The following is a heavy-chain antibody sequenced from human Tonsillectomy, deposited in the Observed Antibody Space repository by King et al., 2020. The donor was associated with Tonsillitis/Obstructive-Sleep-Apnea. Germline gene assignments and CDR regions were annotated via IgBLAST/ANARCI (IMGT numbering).Heavy chain of an antibody. CDR2: IDGTGNHI. Sequence: VQLVESGGGLVKPGGSLRLSCAASGFAFHYYTLEWGRQAPGKGLEWVSSIDGTGNHIYYADSVKGRFTVSRDNTKNALYLQMTSLRAEDTALYYCTRALSTAYLDSWGQGTLVTVSS. CDR1: GFAFHYYT. J-gene: IGHJ4*02. V-gene: IGHV3-21*01. CDR3: TRALSTAYLDS.